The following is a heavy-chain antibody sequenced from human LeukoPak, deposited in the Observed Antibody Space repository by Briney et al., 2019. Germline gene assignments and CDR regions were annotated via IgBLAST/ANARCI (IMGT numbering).Heavy chain of an antibody. D-gene: IGHD6-13*01. CDR2: INPSSSAI. CDR1: GFTFSSYS. CDR3: ARVAYSSSPDY. V-gene: IGHV3-48*02. J-gene: IGHJ4*02. Sequence: GGSLRLSCAASGFTFSSYSMNWVRQSPGKGLEWVSYINPSSSAIYYADSVKGRFTISRDNAKNSLYLQMSSLRDEDTAMYYCARVAYSSSPDYWGQGTLVTVSS.